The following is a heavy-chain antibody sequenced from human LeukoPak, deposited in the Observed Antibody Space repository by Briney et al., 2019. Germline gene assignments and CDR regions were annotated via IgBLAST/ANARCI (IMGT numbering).Heavy chain of an antibody. Sequence: SQTLSLTCTVSGAFISSGDYYWSWIRQHPGKDLELIGFIFYTGSTDLNPSLQSRVSISVDTSENQFSLKLSSVTAADTAVYYWARPRVVGTPGEIIIRSLAPWGKGTQVTVPS. J-gene: IGHJ5*02. D-gene: IGHD7-27*01. V-gene: IGHV4-31*03. CDR2: IFYTGST. CDR3: ARPRVVGTPGEIIIRSLAP. CDR1: GAFISSGDYY.